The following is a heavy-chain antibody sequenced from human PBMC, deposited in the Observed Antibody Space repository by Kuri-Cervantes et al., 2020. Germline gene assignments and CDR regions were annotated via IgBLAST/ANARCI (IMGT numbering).Heavy chain of an antibody. D-gene: IGHD3-10*01. CDR1: GFTFSTYW. Sequence: GAALKISWAASGFTFSTYWMSWVRPAPGKGLEWVAVIWYDGSKKYYADSVKGRFTISRDNSKNTLYLQMNSLRAEDTDVYYCAKLPAPRNRGGSYYPDYWGQGTLVTVSS. V-gene: IGHV3-30*02. CDR3: AKLPAPRNRGGSYYPDY. J-gene: IGHJ4*02. CDR2: IWYDGSKK.